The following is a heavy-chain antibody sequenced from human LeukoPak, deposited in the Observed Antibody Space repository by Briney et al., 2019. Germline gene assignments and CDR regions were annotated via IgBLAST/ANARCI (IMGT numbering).Heavy chain of an antibody. Sequence: ASVKVSCKASGYTFTGYYMHWLRQAPGQRLEWMGMISPTGDSTNYAQKFQGRVTMTRDTSTSTAYLQLRRLTSDDTAVYYCATSSGYQLSDYWGQGTLVVVSS. CDR1: GYTFTGYY. V-gene: IGHV1-46*01. CDR2: ISPTGDST. J-gene: IGHJ4*02. CDR3: ATSSGYQLSDY. D-gene: IGHD2-2*01.